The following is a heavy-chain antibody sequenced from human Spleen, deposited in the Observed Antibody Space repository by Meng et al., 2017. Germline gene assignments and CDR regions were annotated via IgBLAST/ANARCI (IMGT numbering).Heavy chain of an antibody. CDR2: ISYDGSNR. J-gene: IGHJ4*02. CDR1: GFTFSTYA. Sequence: VQLVESGGGVVQPGRSLRLSCAASGFTFSTYAMHWVRQAPGKGLEWVAVISYDGSNRYYADSVKGRFTISRDNSKNTLYLQMNSLRAEDTAVYYCAKDNHYWGQGTLVTVSS. D-gene: IGHD1-14*01. CDR3: AKDNHY. V-gene: IGHV3-30*18.